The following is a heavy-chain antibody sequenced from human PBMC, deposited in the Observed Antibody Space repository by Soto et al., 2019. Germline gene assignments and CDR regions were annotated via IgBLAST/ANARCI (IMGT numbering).Heavy chain of an antibody. D-gene: IGHD2-2*01. CDR2: IDIGGNT. J-gene: IGHJ4*02. CDR3: ARGRGSTGYLGREHYFDY. V-gene: IGHV3-66*01. Sequence: IDIGGNTYYADSVKDRFTISRDNSRNTLYLHMDSLRAEDTAVYYCARGRGSTGYLGREHYFDYWGKGTLVTVSP.